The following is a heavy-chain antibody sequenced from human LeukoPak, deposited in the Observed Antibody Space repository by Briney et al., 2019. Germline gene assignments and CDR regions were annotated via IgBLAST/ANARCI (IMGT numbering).Heavy chain of an antibody. CDR2: IQSDGSYK. CDR1: GFTFSSSA. CDR3: ATHCSGTTCHRDY. Sequence: PVGSLRLSCAASGFTFSSSAMHWVRQAPGKGLECVAFIQSDGSYKHYSDSVKGRFTISRDNSKNTLYLEMNSLRVVDTGVYYCATHCSGTTCHRDYWGQGTLVTVSS. V-gene: IGHV3-30*02. D-gene: IGHD2-2*01. J-gene: IGHJ4*02.